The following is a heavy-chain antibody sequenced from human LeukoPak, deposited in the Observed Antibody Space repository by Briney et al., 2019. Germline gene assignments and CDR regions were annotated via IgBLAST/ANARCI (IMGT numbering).Heavy chain of an antibody. J-gene: IGHJ4*02. V-gene: IGHV1-2*02. Sequence: GTSVKVSCKASGYTFTGYYMHWVRQAPGQGLEWMGWINPNSGGTNYAQKSQGRVTMTRDTSISTAYMELSRLRSDDTAVYYCARAGFGASPLELVRYWGQGTLVTVSS. CDR1: GYTFTGYY. CDR2: INPNSGGT. D-gene: IGHD1-7*01. CDR3: ARAGFGASPLELVRY.